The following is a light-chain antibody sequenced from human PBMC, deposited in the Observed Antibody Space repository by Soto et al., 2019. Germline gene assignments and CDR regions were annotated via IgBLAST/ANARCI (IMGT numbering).Light chain of an antibody. CDR3: QQYNNWPRT. Sequence: EIVMTQSPATVSVSPGERATLSGRASQSVSSDLAWYHQKPGQAPTLLIYGASTRATGIPARFSGSGSGTEFTLSITSLHSEDFAVNSCQQYNNWPRTFGQGTKVDIK. CDR1: QSVSSD. J-gene: IGKJ1*01. V-gene: IGKV3-15*01. CDR2: GAS.